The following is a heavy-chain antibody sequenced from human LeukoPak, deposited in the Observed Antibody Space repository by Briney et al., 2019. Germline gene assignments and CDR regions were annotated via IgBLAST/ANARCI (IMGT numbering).Heavy chain of an antibody. CDR1: GFTFSHYW. V-gene: IGHV3-7*01. J-gene: IGHJ4*02. CDR2: IKQDGSEK. CDR3: ATHRGYSYGTAEDFDY. D-gene: IGHD5-18*01. Sequence: GGSLRLSCAASGFTFSHYWMSWVRQAPGKGLEWVANIKQDGSEKYYVDSVKGRFTISRDNAKNSLYLQVNSLRAEDTALYYCATHRGYSYGTAEDFDYWGQGTLVTASS.